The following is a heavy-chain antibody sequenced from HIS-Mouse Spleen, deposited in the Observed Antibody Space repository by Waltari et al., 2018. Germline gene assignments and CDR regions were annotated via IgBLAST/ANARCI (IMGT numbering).Heavy chain of an antibody. CDR2: IYYRGSH. V-gene: IGHV4-61*01. J-gene: IGHJ4*02. Sequence: QVQLQESGPGLVKPSETLSLTCTVSGGSVSSGSYYWSWLRQPPGTGLEWIGSIYYRGSHNYNPSRKSRVTISIDTSKNQFSLKLSSVTAADTAVYYCARGGLRFLDWLFDYWGQGTLVTVSS. D-gene: IGHD3-3*01. CDR3: ARGGLRFLDWLFDY. CDR1: GGSVSSGSYY.